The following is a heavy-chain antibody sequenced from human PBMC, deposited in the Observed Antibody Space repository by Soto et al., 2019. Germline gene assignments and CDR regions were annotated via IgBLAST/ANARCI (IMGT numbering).Heavy chain of an antibody. J-gene: IGHJ3*02. CDR1: GYTLRRYN. V-gene: IGHV1-2*02. CDR3: ARVGESDAFDI. CDR2: INPNSGGT. Sequence: ASGYTLRRYNMDGVRQAPGQGLEWMGWINPNSGGTNYAQKFQGRVTMTRDTSISTAYMELSRLRSDDTSVYYCARVGESDAFDICGQGTIVTVSS.